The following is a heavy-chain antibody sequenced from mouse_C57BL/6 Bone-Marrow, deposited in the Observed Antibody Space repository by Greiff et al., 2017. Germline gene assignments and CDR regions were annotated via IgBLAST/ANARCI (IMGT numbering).Heavy chain of an antibody. CDR1: GYTFTSYW. Sequence: VQPQQSGTVLARPGASVKMSCKTSGYTFTSYWMHWVKQRPGQGLEWIGAIYPGNSDTSYNQKFKGKAKLTAVTSASTAYMELSSLTNEDSAVYYCTRSGDGYPYYAMDYWGQGTSVTVSS. J-gene: IGHJ4*01. CDR2: IYPGNSDT. V-gene: IGHV1-5*01. CDR3: TRSGDGYPYYAMDY. D-gene: IGHD2-3*01.